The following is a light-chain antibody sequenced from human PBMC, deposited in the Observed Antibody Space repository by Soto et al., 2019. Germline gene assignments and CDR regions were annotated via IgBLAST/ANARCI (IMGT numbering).Light chain of an antibody. CDR1: SSDVGGYNY. CDR2: EVS. J-gene: IGLJ3*02. V-gene: IGLV2-14*01. CDR3: SSYTSRSSRV. Sequence: QSVLTQPASVSGSPGQSITISCTGTSSDVGGYNYVSWYQHHPDKAPKLIIFEVSNRPSGISIRFSGSKSGNTASLTISGLQAEDEADYYCSSYTSRSSRVFGGGTKVTVL.